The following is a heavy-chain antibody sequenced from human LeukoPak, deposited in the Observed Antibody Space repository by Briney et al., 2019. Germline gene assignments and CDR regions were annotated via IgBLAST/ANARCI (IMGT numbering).Heavy chain of an antibody. CDR2: ISSSSSYI. Sequence: GGSLRLSCAASGFTFSSYSMNWVRQAPGKGLEWVSSISSSSSYIYYADSVKGRFTISRDNSKNTLYLQMNSLRAEDTAVYYCAKGEGYCSGGSCYLSPWGQGTLVTVSS. CDR1: GFTFSSYS. J-gene: IGHJ5*02. V-gene: IGHV3-21*04. CDR3: AKGEGYCSGGSCYLSP. D-gene: IGHD2-15*01.